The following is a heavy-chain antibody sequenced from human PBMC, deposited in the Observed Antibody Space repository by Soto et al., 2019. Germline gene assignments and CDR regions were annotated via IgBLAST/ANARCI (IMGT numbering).Heavy chain of an antibody. J-gene: IGHJ5*02. CDR1: GYTFTSYG. V-gene: IGHV1-3*01. CDR2: INAANGDT. D-gene: IGHD6-13*01. Sequence: ASVNVSCKASGYTFTSYGIHWVRQAPGQRLEWMGWINAANGDTKYSPKFQGRVTITRDTSASTAYMELSSLRSEDTAVYYCVRRHVSATGIDWFDPWGQGTLVTVSS. CDR3: VRRHVSATGIDWFDP.